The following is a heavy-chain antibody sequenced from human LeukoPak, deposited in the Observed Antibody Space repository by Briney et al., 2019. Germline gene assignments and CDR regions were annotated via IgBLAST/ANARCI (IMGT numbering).Heavy chain of an antibody. D-gene: IGHD3-10*01. V-gene: IGHV1-2*02. J-gene: IGHJ4*02. Sequence: VXXTAXXXXFTGYYMHWVRQAPGQGKEWMGWINTNSGGTNYAQKFQGRVTVTRATSISKDYMELSRLRSDDTAVYYCGRGITMVRGVIPGGFDYWGQGTLVTVSS. CDR1: XXXFTGYY. CDR3: GRGITMVRGVIPGGFDY. CDR2: INTNSGGT.